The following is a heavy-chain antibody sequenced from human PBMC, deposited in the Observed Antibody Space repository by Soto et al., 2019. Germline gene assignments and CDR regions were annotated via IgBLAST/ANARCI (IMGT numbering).Heavy chain of an antibody. Sequence: QVQLVESGGGVVQPGRSLRLSCAASGFTFSSYGMHWVRQAPGKGLEWVAVISYDGSNKYYADSVKGRFTISRDNSKYTLYLQMNSLRAEDTAVYYCAKEGTRYDFWSGAYFDYWGQGTLVTVSS. V-gene: IGHV3-30*18. D-gene: IGHD3-3*01. CDR1: GFTFSSYG. CDR3: AKEGTRYDFWSGAYFDY. CDR2: ISYDGSNK. J-gene: IGHJ4*02.